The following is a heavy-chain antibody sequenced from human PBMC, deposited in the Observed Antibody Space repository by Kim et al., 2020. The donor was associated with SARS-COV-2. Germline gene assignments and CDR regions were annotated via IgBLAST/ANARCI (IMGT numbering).Heavy chain of an antibody. J-gene: IGHJ3*02. CDR2: ITKSSATI. CDR3: VRDRMGGAFDI. V-gene: IGHV3-48*02. D-gene: IGHD3-16*01. CDR1: GVTLSAYD. Sequence: GGSLRLSCATSGVTLSAYDRNWDRQAPGKGLEWLSFITKSSATIYYAASVQGRFTISRDNAKNSLYLQMNSLRDEDTALYYCVRDRMGGAFDIWGQGTMVTVSS.